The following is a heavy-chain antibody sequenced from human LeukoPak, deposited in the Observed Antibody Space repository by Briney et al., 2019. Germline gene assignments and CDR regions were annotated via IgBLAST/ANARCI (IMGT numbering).Heavy chain of an antibody. CDR2: INPNSGGT. CDR1: GYTFTGYY. CDR3: ARKTRAVAGPYNWFDP. D-gene: IGHD6-19*01. Sequence: ASVKVSCKASGYTFTGYYMHWVRQAPGQGLEWMGWINPNSGGTNYAQKFQGRVTITADESTSTAYTELSSLRSEDTAVYYCARKTRAVAGPYNWFDPWGQGTLVTVSS. V-gene: IGHV1-2*02. J-gene: IGHJ5*02.